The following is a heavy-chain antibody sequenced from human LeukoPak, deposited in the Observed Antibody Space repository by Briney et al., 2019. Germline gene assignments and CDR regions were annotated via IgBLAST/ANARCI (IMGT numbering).Heavy chain of an antibody. CDR3: AKDGGRGPIGWSGYSLYMDV. Sequence: PGRSLRLSCAASGFTFSSYGMHWVRQAPGKGLEWVAVIWYDGSNKYYADSVKGRFTISRDNSKNTLYLQMNSLRAEDTAVYYCAKDGGRGPIGWSGYSLYMDVWGKETTVTVSS. CDR1: GFTFSSYG. V-gene: IGHV3-33*06. CDR2: IWYDGSNK. D-gene: IGHD3-3*01. J-gene: IGHJ6*03.